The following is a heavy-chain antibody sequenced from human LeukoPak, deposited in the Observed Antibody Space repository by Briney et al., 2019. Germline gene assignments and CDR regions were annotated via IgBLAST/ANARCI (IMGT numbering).Heavy chain of an antibody. V-gene: IGHV4-61*01. CDR3: ARGGTERAFGI. CDR2: IYYSGSA. CDR1: GGSVSSGNHY. J-gene: IGHJ3*02. Sequence: PSETLSLTCTVSGGSVSSGNHYWSWIRQPPGKGLEWIGYIYYSGSANYNPSLKSRVTISVDTSKNQFSLKLSSVTAADTAVYYCARGGTERAFGIWGQGTMVTVSS. D-gene: IGHD3-16*01.